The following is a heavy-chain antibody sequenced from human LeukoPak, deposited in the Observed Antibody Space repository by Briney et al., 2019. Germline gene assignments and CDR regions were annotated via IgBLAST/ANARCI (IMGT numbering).Heavy chain of an antibody. CDR1: GFTFNSYA. D-gene: IGHD3-10*01. V-gene: IGHV3-30-3*01. J-gene: IGHJ4*02. CDR2: ILYDGSNE. Sequence: PGMSLRLSCAASGFTFNSYAVHWVRQAPGKGLEWVAVILYDGSNEYYADSVKGRFTISRDNSKNMLYLQMNSLRAEDTAVYYCARDLSPVVRASPMGYWGQGTPVTVSS. CDR3: ARDLSPVVRASPMGY.